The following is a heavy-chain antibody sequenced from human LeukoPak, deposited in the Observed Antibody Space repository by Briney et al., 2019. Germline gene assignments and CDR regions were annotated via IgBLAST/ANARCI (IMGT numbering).Heavy chain of an antibody. CDR3: ARHDMDVAGGGRDYFDY. V-gene: IGHV4-59*08. J-gene: IGHJ4*02. CDR1: GGSISRYY. Sequence: PSETLSLTCTVSGGSISRYYWSWIRQPPGKGLEWIAYIYTSGSTNYNPSLKSRVTISVDTSKNQFSLKVNSVTAADTAVYYCARHDMDVAGGGRDYFDYWGQETRVSVSS. CDR2: IYTSGST. D-gene: IGHD1-26*01.